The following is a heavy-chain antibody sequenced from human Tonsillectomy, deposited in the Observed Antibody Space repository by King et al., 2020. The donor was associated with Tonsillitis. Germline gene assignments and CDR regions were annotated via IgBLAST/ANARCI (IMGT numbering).Heavy chain of an antibody. CDR2: IYYSGIT. J-gene: IGHJ4*02. V-gene: IGHV4-39*07. D-gene: IGHD2/OR15-2a*01. Sequence: LQLQESGPRLVKPSETLSLTCTVSGGSSSSSTYYWGWIRQPPGKGLEWIGTIYYSGITHYIPSLKSRVTISVDTSNNQFSLKLRSVTAADTAVYYCVRPHCRGAYCFRFDSWGQGTPVTVSS. CDR1: GGSSSSSTYY. CDR3: VRPHCRGAYCFRFDS.